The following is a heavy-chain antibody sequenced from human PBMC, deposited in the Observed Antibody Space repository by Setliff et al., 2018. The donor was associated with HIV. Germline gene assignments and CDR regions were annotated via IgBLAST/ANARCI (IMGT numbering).Heavy chain of an antibody. CDR1: GFTFSNAW. CDR2: IKSKTDGGTT. Sequence: GGSLRLSCAASGFTFSNAWMSWVRQAPGKGLEWVGRIKSKTDGGTTDYAAPVKGRFTISRDDSKNTLYLQMNSLKTEDTAVYYCARDTGQLVYYFDSWGQGTLVTV. V-gene: IGHV3-15*01. D-gene: IGHD6-6*01. CDR3: ARDTGQLVYYFDS. J-gene: IGHJ4*02.